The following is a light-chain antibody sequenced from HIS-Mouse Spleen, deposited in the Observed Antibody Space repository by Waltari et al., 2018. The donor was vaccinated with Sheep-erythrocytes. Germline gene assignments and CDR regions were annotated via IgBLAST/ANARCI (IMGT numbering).Light chain of an antibody. CDR1: IRDAGGYYY. Sequence: QSALTHPRSVSGSPGQSATISCPGTIRDAGGYYYVPWYQQHPGKAPKLMIYDVSKRPSGVPDRFSGSKSGNTASLTISGLQAEDEADYYCCSYAGSYNHVFATGTKVTVL. V-gene: IGLV2-11*01. J-gene: IGLJ1*01. CDR2: DVS. CDR3: CSYAGSYNHV.